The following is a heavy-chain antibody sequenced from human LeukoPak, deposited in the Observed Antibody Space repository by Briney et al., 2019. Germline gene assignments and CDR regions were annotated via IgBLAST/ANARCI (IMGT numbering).Heavy chain of an antibody. CDR3: GKSEQPYVYDY. D-gene: IGHD5/OR15-5a*01. V-gene: IGHV3-23*01. CDR1: GFTFSSYA. Sequence: GGSLRLSCAASGFTFSSYAMSWVRQVPGKGLERVSAISGSGGNTDYADSVKGRLTISRDNSKNTLYLQMNSLRADDTAVYYCGKSEQPYVYDYWGQGTLVTVSS. J-gene: IGHJ4*02. CDR2: ISGSGGNT.